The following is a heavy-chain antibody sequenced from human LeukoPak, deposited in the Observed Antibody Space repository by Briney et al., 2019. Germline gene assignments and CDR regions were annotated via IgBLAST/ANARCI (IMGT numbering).Heavy chain of an antibody. D-gene: IGHD3-22*01. CDR3: ASEGSSGLGFFDV. CDR2: ISGDGRYT. V-gene: IGHV3-74*01. J-gene: IGHJ2*01. CDR1: GLTFRNYY. Sequence: PGGSLRLSCAASGLTFRNYYVHWLRQAPGGGLVWVARISGDGRYTKTADSLEGRFTISRDNANNTLYLQMVSLRADDTAVYFCASEGSSGLGFFDVWGRGTLVTVSS.